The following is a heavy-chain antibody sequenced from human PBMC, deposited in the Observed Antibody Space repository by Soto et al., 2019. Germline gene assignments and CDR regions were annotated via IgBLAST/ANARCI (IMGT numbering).Heavy chain of an antibody. V-gene: IGHV4-39*01. D-gene: IGHD1-26*01. CDR2: IYYSGST. CDR1: GGSISSSSYY. J-gene: IGHJ5*02. Sequence: SETLSLTCTVSGGSISSSSYYWGWIRQPPGKGLECIGRIYYSGSTYYNPSLKSRVTISVDTSKNQFSLKLSSVTAADTAVYYCADGKWELTWFDTWGQGTLVTVSS. CDR3: ADGKWELTWFDT.